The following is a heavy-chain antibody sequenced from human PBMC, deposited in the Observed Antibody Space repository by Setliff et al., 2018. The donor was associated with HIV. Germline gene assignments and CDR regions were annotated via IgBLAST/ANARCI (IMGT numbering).Heavy chain of an antibody. Sequence: ASVKVSCKASGYSFTTYAISWVRQAPGQGLELMGRIDPQNAGTNFPQKFQGRVTMTWDRSTRTAYMELRSLTFDDTAVYYCARDPIGIDFGLSYYMDVWGKGTAVTVSS. CDR1: GYSFTTYA. D-gene: IGHD3-3*01. V-gene: IGHV1-2*06. CDR2: IDPQNAGT. J-gene: IGHJ6*03. CDR3: ARDPIGIDFGLSYYMDV.